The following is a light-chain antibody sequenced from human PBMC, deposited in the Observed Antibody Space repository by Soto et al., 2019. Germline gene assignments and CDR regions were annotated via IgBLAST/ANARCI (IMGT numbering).Light chain of an antibody. Sequence: AIRMTQSPSSFSASTGDRVTITCRASQGISSYLAWYQQKPGKAPKLLIYAASTLQSGVPSRFSGSGSGTEFTLTISSLEPEDFAVYYCQQRLSWPITFGQGTRLEIK. CDR3: QQRLSWPIT. V-gene: IGKV1-8*01. CDR1: QGISSY. CDR2: AAS. J-gene: IGKJ5*01.